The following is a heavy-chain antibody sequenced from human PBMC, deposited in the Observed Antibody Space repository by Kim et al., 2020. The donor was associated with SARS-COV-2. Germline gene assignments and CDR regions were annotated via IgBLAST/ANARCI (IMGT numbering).Heavy chain of an antibody. V-gene: IGHV3-11*06. CDR2: ISSSSSYT. CDR1: GFTFSDYY. J-gene: IGHJ6*02. D-gene: IGHD1-7*01. Sequence: GGSLRLSCAASGFTFSDYYMSWIRQAPGKGLEWVSYISSSSSYTNYADSVKGRFTISRDNAKNSLYLQMNSLRAEDTAVYYCARDLGLRKLELWGVHYYYGMDVWGQGTTVTVSS. CDR3: ARDLGLRKLELWGVHYYYGMDV.